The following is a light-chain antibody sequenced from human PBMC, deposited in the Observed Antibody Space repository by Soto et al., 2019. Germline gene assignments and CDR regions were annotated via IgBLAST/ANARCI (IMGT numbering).Light chain of an antibody. Sequence: EILLTQSPDSLSLSPGDRATLSCRASQSFSSTFFAWYQQKPGQAPRLLIYGASSRATGIPDRFSGSGSGTDFTLTSSRLEAEDFAVYYCQQYASSVTFGQGTKVEIK. V-gene: IGKV3-20*01. CDR3: QQYASSVT. CDR1: QSFSSTF. J-gene: IGKJ1*01. CDR2: GAS.